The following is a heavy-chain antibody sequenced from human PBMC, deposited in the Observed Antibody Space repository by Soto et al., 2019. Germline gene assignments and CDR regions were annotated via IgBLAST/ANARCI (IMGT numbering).Heavy chain of an antibody. CDR2: ISTYNGNT. Sequence: ASVKVSCKASGYTFTTYDISWVRQAPGQGLEWMGRISTYNGNTNYPQSLQGRLTMTTDTSTTTAYMELRSLRSDDTALYYCARGPYNWNYVHYGMDVWGQGTTVTVS. CDR1: GYTFTTYD. V-gene: IGHV1-18*01. D-gene: IGHD1-7*01. J-gene: IGHJ6*02. CDR3: ARGPYNWNYVHYGMDV.